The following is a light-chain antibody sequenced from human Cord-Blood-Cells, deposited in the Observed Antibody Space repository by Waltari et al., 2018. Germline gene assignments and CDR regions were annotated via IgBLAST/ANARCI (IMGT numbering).Light chain of an antibody. V-gene: IGLV2-14*01. Sequence: QSALTQPASVSGSPGQSITLPCTGTSRDVGGYNYVPRYQQHPGTAPKLMIYEVSNRPSGVANRFSGSKSGNTASLTISGLQAEDEADYYCSSYTSSSTLVVFGGGTKLTVL. CDR1: SRDVGGYNY. CDR2: EVS. J-gene: IGLJ2*01. CDR3: SSYTSSSTLVV.